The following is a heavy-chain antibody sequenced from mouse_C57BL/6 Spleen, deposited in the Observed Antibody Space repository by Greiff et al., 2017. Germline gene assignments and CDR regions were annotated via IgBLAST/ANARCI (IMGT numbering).Heavy chain of an antibody. Sequence: EVKVVESGGDLVKPGGSLKLSCAASGFTFSSYGMSWVRQTPDKRLEWVATISSGGSYTYYPDSVKGRFTISRDNAKNTLYLQMSSLKSEDTAMYYWARLYGSSYYAMDYWGQGTSVTVSS. V-gene: IGHV5-6*01. D-gene: IGHD1-1*01. CDR1: GFTFSSYG. CDR3: ARLYGSSYYAMDY. CDR2: ISSGGSYT. J-gene: IGHJ4*01.